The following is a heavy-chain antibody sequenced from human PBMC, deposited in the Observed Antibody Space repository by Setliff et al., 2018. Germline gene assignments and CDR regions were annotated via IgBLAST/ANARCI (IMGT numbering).Heavy chain of an antibody. CDR1: GVSIRSYY. Sequence: SETLSLTCTVSGVSIRSYYWSWIRQPPGKGLEWIGYIFYSGSSNYNPSLQSRVSISVDTSKNQLSLKLDSLTAADTAVYFCARLPRTVTHFDYWGQGALVTSPQ. D-gene: IGHD4-17*01. CDR2: IFYSGSS. CDR3: ARLPRTVTHFDY. V-gene: IGHV4-59*01. J-gene: IGHJ4*02.